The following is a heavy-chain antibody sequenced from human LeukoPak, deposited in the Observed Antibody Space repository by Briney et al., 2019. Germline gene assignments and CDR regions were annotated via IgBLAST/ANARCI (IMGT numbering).Heavy chain of an antibody. Sequence: GGSLRLSCAASGSTFSNYNMNWVRQAPGKGLEWVSYISSSSSTIYYADSVKGRFTISRDNAKNSLYLQMNSLRAEDTAVYYCARDHYYGSGSSYKDYWGQGSLVTVSS. J-gene: IGHJ4*02. D-gene: IGHD3-10*01. CDR2: ISSSSSTI. CDR3: ARDHYYGSGSSYKDY. CDR1: GSTFSNYN. V-gene: IGHV3-48*01.